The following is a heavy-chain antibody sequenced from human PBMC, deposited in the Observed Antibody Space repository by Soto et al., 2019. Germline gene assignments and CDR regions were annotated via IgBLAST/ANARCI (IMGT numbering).Heavy chain of an antibody. J-gene: IGHJ6*03. Sequence: ASVKVSCKASGYTFTSYGISWVRQAPGQGLEWMGWISAYNGNTNYAQKLQGRVTMTTDTSTSTAYMELRSLRSDDTAVYYCAREPLIGDYYYYMDVWGKGTTVTVSS. CDR1: GYTFTSYG. D-gene: IGHD3-16*01. CDR2: ISAYNGNT. CDR3: AREPLIGDYYYYMDV. V-gene: IGHV1-18*01.